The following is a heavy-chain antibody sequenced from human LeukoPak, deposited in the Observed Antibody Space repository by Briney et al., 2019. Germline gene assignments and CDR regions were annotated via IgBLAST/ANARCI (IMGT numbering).Heavy chain of an antibody. Sequence: ASVKVSCKASGYTFTSYAMHWVRQAPGQRLEWMGWINAGNGNTKYSQKFQGRVTITRDTSASTAYMELSSLRSGDTAVYYCARDHVGATTFDYWGQGTLVTVSS. CDR3: ARDHVGATTFDY. J-gene: IGHJ4*02. V-gene: IGHV1-3*01. D-gene: IGHD1-26*01. CDR1: GYTFTSYA. CDR2: INAGNGNT.